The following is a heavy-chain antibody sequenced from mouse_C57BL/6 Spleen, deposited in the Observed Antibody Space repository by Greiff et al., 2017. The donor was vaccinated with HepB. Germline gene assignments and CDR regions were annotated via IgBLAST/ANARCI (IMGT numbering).Heavy chain of an antibody. CDR1: GYTFTNYW. J-gene: IGHJ2*01. D-gene: IGHD4-1*01. CDR2: IYPGGGYT. CDR3: ATGTWAYFDY. V-gene: IGHV1-63*01. Sequence: QVQLQQSGAELVRPGPSVKMSCKASGYTFTNYWIGWAKQRPGHGLEWIGDIYPGGGYTNYNEKFKGKATLTADKSSSTAYMQFSSLTSEDSAIYYCATGTWAYFDYWGQGTTLTVSS.